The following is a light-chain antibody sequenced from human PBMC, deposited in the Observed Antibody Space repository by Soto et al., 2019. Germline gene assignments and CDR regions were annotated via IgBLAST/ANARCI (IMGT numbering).Light chain of an antibody. CDR3: QSYDSSQSAVV. J-gene: IGLJ2*01. V-gene: IGLV1-40*01. Sequence: QSVLTQPPSVSGAPGQRVTISCTGSSSNIGAGYDVHWYQQLPGTAPKLLIYGNSNRPSGVPDRCSGSKSATSASLAITGLQAEDEADYYCQSYDSSQSAVVFGGGTQLTVL. CDR2: GNS. CDR1: SSNIGAGYD.